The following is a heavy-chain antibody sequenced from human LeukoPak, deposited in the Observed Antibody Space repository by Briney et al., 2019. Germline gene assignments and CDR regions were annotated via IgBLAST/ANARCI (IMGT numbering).Heavy chain of an antibody. D-gene: IGHD3-3*01. CDR1: GGSISSSNW. V-gene: IGHV4-4*02. CDR2: IYHSGST. Sequence: SETLSLTCAVSGGSISSSNWWSWVRQPPGKGLEWIGEIYHSGSTNYNPSLKSRVTISVDKSKNQFSLKLSSVTAADTAVYYCARYTSGYYTNYYFDYWGQGTLVTVSS. J-gene: IGHJ4*02. CDR3: ARYTSGYYTNYYFDY.